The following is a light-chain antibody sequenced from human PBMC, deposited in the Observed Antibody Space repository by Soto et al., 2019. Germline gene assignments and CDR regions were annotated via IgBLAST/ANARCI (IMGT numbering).Light chain of an antibody. J-gene: IGLJ1*01. V-gene: IGLV2-14*03. CDR3: SSFTSSSSYV. CDR1: SSDVGAYNY. Sequence: QSALTQPASVSGSPGQSITISCTGTSSDVGAYNYVSWYQQHPGRAPQLIIYQVSNRPSGVSNRFSGSKSDNTASLTISGLQAEDEADYYCSSFTSSSSYVFGPGTKVTVL. CDR2: QVS.